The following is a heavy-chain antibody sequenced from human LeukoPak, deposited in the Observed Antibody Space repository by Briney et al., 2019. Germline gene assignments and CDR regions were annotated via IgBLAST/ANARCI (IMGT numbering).Heavy chain of an antibody. J-gene: IGHJ4*02. D-gene: IGHD2-2*01. CDR3: AKEGLRYCSSTSCLIDY. CDR2: ISGSGGST. CDR1: GFTFSSYA. V-gene: IGHV3-23*01. Sequence: SGGSLRLSCAASGFTFSSYAMSWVRQAPGKGLEWVSAISGSGGSTYYADSVKGRFTISRDNSKNTLYLQMNSLRAEDTAVYYCAKEGLRYCSSTSCLIDYWGQGTLVTVSS.